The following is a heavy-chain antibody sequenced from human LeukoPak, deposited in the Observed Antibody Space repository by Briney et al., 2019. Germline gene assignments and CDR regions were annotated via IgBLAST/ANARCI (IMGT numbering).Heavy chain of an antibody. CDR1: GGTFSSYA. J-gene: IGHJ4*02. Sequence: GASVKVSCKASGGTFSSYAISWVRQAPGQGLEWMGGIIPIFGTANYAQKFQGRVTITADESTSTAYMELSSLRSEYTAVYYCARDLGNSGYDYYSAFYYWGQGTLVTVSS. V-gene: IGHV1-69*13. CDR3: ARDLGNSGYDYYSAFYY. D-gene: IGHD5-12*01. CDR2: IIPIFGTA.